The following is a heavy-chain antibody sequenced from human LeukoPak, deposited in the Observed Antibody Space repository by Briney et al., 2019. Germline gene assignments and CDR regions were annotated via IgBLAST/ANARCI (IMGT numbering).Heavy chain of an antibody. CDR1: GFTFSSYG. J-gene: IGHJ4*02. Sequence: GGSLRLSCTASGFTFSSYGMHWVRQAPGKGLEWVAVISYDGSNKYYADSVKGRFTISRDNSKNTLYLQMNSLRAEDTAVYYCAKDLEGYFDYWGQGTLVTVSS. CDR3: AKDLEGYFDY. CDR2: ISYDGSNK. V-gene: IGHV3-30*18.